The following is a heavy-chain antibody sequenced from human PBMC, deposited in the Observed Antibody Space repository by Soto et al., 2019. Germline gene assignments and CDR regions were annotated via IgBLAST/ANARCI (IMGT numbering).Heavy chain of an antibody. J-gene: IGHJ4*02. CDR2: IYYSGST. CDR1: CGSISSGGYY. V-gene: IGHV4-31*03. Sequence: SETLSLTCTVSCGSISSGGYYWSWIRQHPGKGLEWIGYIYYSGSTYYNPSLKSRVTISVDTSKSQFSLKLSSVTAADTAVYYCASHLGGPFDYWGQGTLVTVSS. CDR3: ASHLGGPFDY. D-gene: IGHD3-16*01.